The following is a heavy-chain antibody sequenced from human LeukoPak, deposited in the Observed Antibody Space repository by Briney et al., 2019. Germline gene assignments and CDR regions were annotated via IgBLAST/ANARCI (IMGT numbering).Heavy chain of an antibody. Sequence: GGSLRLSCAASAFTSHNYATHWVRHAPGKGLEWVSLISGDGGSTYYADSVKGRFTISRDNSKNSLYLQMNSLRTEDTALYYCAKDSLSFYYVSSGYLDYWGQGALVTVSS. CDR3: AKDSLSFYYVSSGYLDY. CDR2: ISGDGGST. V-gene: IGHV3-43*02. CDR1: AFTSHNYA. J-gene: IGHJ4*02. D-gene: IGHD3-22*01.